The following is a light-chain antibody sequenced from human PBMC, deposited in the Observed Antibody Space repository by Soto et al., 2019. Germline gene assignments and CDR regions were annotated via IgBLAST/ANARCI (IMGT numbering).Light chain of an antibody. V-gene: IGKV3-20*01. J-gene: IGKJ5*01. CDR1: QSVSSSY. CDR3: QQYGSSPLIT. CDR2: GAS. Sequence: EIVLTQSPGTLSLSPGERDTLSCRASQSVSSSYLAWYQQKPGQAPRLLIYGASSRATGIPDRFSGSGSGTDFTLTISRLEPEDFAVYYRQQYGSSPLITFGQGTRLEIK.